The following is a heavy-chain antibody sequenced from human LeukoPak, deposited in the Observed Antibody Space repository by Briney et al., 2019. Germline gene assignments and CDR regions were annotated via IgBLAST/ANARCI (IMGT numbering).Heavy chain of an antibody. CDR1: GFTFGDDY. Sequence: GGSLRLSCAVSGFTFGDDYMSWIRQAPGQGLEWVSYISNSGGYTNYADSVAGRFTISRDNAENSLYLQMNSLRAEDTADYYCARSRGAGPGAYFDYWGRGTLVTVSS. J-gene: IGHJ4*02. CDR3: ARSRGAGPGAYFDY. D-gene: IGHD6-19*01. V-gene: IGHV3-11*03. CDR2: ISNSGGYT.